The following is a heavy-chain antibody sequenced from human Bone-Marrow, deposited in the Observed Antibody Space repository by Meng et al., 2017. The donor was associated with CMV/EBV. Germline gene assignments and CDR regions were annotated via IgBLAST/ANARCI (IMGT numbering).Heavy chain of an antibody. CDR2: IGSGGSPT. CDR3: ARKSGSDFCYAC. Sequence: GGSLRLSCAASGFTFSSYGMHWVRQAPGQGLEWVSSIGSGGSPTFYTDSVKGRFTISRDNSRNTLYLQMTSLRAEDTAIYYCARKSGSDFCYACWGQGTLVTVSS. CDR1: GFTFSSYG. J-gene: IGHJ4*02. D-gene: IGHD2-2*01. V-gene: IGHV3-NL1*01.